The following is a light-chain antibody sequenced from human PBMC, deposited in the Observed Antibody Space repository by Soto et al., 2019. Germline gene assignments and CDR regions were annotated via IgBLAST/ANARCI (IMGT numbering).Light chain of an antibody. CDR3: SSYTTSITYV. V-gene: IGLV2-18*02. CDR2: EVN. CDR1: NSDVGSDNH. Sequence: QSVLTQPPSVSGSPGQSVTISCTGTNSDVGSDNHVSWYQQPPGTAPKLMIYEVNNRPSGVPDRFSGSKSGNTASLTISGLHAVDLADYYCSSYTTSITYVFGTGTKLTVL. J-gene: IGLJ1*01.